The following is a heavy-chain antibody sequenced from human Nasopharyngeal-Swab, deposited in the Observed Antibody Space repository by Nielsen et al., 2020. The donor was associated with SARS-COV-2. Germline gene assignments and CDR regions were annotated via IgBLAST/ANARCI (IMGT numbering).Heavy chain of an antibody. D-gene: IGHD6-6*01. CDR3: AHSSLGAFDI. Sequence: WIRQPPGKGLEWVSYISSSSSTIYYADSVKGRFTISRDNAKNSLYLQMNSLRAEDTAVYYCAHSSLGAFDIWGQGTMVTVSS. J-gene: IGHJ3*02. CDR2: ISSSSSTI. V-gene: IGHV3-48*04.